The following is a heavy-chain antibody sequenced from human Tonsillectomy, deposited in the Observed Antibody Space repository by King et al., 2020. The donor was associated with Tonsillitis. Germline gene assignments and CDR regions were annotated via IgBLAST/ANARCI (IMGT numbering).Heavy chain of an antibody. V-gene: IGHV3-23*04. Sequence: QLVQSGGGLVQPGGSLRLSCAASGFTFSNYAMSWVRQAPGKGLEWVSAISGSGGSTYYADSMKGRFTISRDNSKNTLFLQMNSLRAEDTAVYYCAKDISWGYSGSYPYYYYYGMDVWGKGTTVTVSS. CDR2: ISGSGGST. CDR1: GFTFSNYA. D-gene: IGHD1-26*01. J-gene: IGHJ6*04. CDR3: AKDISWGYSGSYPYYYYYGMDV.